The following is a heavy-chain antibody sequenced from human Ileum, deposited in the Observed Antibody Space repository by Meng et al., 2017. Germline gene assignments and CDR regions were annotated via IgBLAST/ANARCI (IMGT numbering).Heavy chain of an antibody. CDR1: GGSISSGDYN. D-gene: IGHD2-8*01. CDR3: ARAPKYCTNAVCSRPLDS. J-gene: IGHJ4*02. Sequence: VKLQESGSLLVESSQTLLLTGTFSGGSISSGDYNWSGVRQSPGKGPEWIGYIYSNGNTYSNPSLRGRLMISIDTSKNQFSLKLSSVTAADTAVYYCARAPKYCTNAVCSRPLDSWGQGTLVTVSS. V-gene: IGHV4-30-4*01. CDR2: IYSNGNT.